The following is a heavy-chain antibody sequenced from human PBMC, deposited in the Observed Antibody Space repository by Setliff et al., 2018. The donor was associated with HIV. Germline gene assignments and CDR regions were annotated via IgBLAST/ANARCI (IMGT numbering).Heavy chain of an antibody. J-gene: IGHJ4*02. Sequence: GESLKISCAASGFTFDDYTMHWVRQRPVKGLEWVSLINWDDDNTYYADSVKGRFTISRDNSKDSLFLQMTSLRTEDTALYYCGKDMGNWRGVDYWGQGMLVTVSS. CDR2: INWDDDNT. V-gene: IGHV3-43*01. CDR1: GFTFDDYT. CDR3: GKDMGNWRGVDY. D-gene: IGHD1-20*01.